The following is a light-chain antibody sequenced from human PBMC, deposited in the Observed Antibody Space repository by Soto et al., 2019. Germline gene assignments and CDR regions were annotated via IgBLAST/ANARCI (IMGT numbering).Light chain of an antibody. V-gene: IGKV1-9*01. Sequence: IQLTQSPSSLSASVGDRVTISCRASQGNNSFVAWYQQKSGKAPKLLIYAASTLQSGVPSRFSGSVSGTDFTLTISSLQPEDFATYYCQQLNDRRFSFGHGTKLDIK. J-gene: IGKJ3*01. CDR3: QQLNDRRFS. CDR1: QGNNSF. CDR2: AAS.